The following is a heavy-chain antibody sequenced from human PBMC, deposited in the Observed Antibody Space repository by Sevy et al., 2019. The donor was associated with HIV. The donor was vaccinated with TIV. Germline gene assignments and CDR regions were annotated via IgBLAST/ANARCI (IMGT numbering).Heavy chain of an antibody. CDR3: ARLGTAFMGNYYYGMDV. J-gene: IGHJ6*02. CDR1: GYTFTSYD. D-gene: IGHD2-8*02. Sequence: ASLKVSCKASGYTFTSYDINWVRQATGQGLEWMGWMNPNSGNTGYAQKFQGRVTMTRNTSISTAYMELSSLRSEDTAVYYCARLGTAFMGNYYYGMDVWGQGTTVTVSS. CDR2: MNPNSGNT. V-gene: IGHV1-8*01.